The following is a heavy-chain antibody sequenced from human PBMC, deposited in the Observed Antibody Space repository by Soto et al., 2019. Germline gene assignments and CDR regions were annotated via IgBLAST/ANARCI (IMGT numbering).Heavy chain of an antibody. J-gene: IGHJ3*02. CDR2: ISADGNNA. V-gene: IGHV3-30-3*01. CDR3: VRGPSHGAFDI. Sequence: QVQLVESGGDVVQPGRSLRLSCAASGSTFSSYDIHWVRQAPGKGLEWVAHISADGNNAYYADSVKGRFTISRDNAGNTVYLQVNSLRPEDTAVYHCVRGPSHGAFDIWGQGTLVPVS. CDR1: GSTFSSYD.